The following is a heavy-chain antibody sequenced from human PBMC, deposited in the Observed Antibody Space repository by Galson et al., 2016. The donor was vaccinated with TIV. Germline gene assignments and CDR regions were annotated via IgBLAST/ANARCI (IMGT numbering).Heavy chain of an antibody. CDR2: IHNSGST. J-gene: IGHJ5*02. Sequence: TLSLTCTVSGVSISSGGYYWGWIRQHPGKGLEWIGHIHNSGSTSYNTSLKRRITILVDTSNNQFSLTLSSVTAADTAVYSCARGVYHGSESYYPLGWFDPWGQGTLVTVSS. D-gene: IGHD3-10*01. CDR1: GVSISSGGYY. V-gene: IGHV4-31*03. CDR3: ARGVYHGSESYYPLGWFDP.